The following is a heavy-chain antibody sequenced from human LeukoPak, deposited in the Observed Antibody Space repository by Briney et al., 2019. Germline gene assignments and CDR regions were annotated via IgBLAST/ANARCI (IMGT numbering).Heavy chain of an antibody. J-gene: IGHJ4*02. CDR1: GGSISTNNW. D-gene: IGHD6-6*01. Sequence: SETLSLTCAVSGGSISTNNWWGWVRQAPGKGLQWIGQIYHRGDTNYNPSLSSRVTMSGDRSKNQVSLKLSSVTAADSAAYYCARLWDSTSSLDYWGQGTLVTVSS. V-gene: IGHV4-4*02. CDR3: ARLWDSTSSLDY. CDR2: IYHRGDT.